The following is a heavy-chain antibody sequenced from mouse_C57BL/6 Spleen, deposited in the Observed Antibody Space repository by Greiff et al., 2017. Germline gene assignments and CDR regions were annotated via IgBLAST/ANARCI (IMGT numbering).Heavy chain of an antibody. Sequence: EVKVVESGGGLVQPGGSMKLSCVASGFTFSNYWMNWVRQSPEKGLEWVAQIRLKSDNYATHYAESVKGRFTISRDDSKSSVYLQMNNLRAEDTGIYYCTGLLLLVYAMDYWGQGTSVTVSS. CDR3: TGLLLLVYAMDY. CDR2: IRLKSDNYAT. V-gene: IGHV6-3*01. D-gene: IGHD1-1*01. CDR1: GFTFSNYW. J-gene: IGHJ4*01.